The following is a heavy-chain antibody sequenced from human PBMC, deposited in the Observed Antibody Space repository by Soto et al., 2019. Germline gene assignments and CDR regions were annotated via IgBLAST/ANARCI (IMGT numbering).Heavy chain of an antibody. CDR3: ARDAAVPGESDRFDY. Sequence: SETLSLTCAVSGDSITSNVWWSWVRQPPGKGLEWIGEAYHNGLTDYNPSLKSRVTMSVDTSKNEFSLKLTSLTAADTAIYYCARDAAVPGESDRFDYWGQGTLVTVSS. V-gene: IGHV4-4*02. CDR1: GDSITSNVW. J-gene: IGHJ4*02. CDR2: AYHNGLT. D-gene: IGHD6-19*01.